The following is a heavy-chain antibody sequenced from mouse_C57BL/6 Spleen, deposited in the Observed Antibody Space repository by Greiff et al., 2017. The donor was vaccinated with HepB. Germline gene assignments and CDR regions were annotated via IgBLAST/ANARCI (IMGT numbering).Heavy chain of an antibody. D-gene: IGHD1-1*01. CDR3: ARDRHYYGSSYGYFDV. V-gene: IGHV3-6*01. Sequence: ESGPGLVKPSQSLSLTCSVTGYSITSGYYWNWIRQFPGNKLEWMGYISYDGSNNYNPSLKNRISITRDTSKNQFFLKLNSVTTEDTATYYCARDRHYYGSSYGYFDVWGTGTTVTVSS. CDR2: ISYDGSN. CDR1: GYSITSGYY. J-gene: IGHJ1*03.